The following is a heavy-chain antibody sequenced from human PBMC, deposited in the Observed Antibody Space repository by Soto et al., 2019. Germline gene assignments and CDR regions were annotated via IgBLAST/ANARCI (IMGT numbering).Heavy chain of an antibody. CDR3: ARGTYCGSDCYWTLDY. D-gene: IGHD2-21*02. Sequence: SVTLSLTCTVAGASISAYFWTWIRQPPGKGLEWIGYFYYGETTNKKSSLNSRFTVSVDTSKSQFSLKVTSVTTADTAVYYCARGTYCGSDCYWTLDYWGQGKMVTVSS. CDR1: GASISAYF. CDR2: FYYGETT. J-gene: IGHJ4*02. V-gene: IGHV4-59*01.